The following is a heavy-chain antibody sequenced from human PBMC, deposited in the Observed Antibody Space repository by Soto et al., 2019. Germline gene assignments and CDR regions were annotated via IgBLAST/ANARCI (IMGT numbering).Heavy chain of an antibody. CDR1: GVPCSSYS. Sequence: GGPIILSCAASGVPCSSYSMLWVRKAHGKGLEWVAVICDDGSSKYYADSVKGRFTISRDNSKNTLYLQMNSLRAEDTAVYYCARDPSSEGSSSSHYYYGLDVWGQGHTVTVS. J-gene: IGHJ6*02. V-gene: IGHV3-33*01. CDR2: ICDDGSSK. D-gene: IGHD6-13*01. CDR3: ARDPSSEGSSSSHYYYGLDV.